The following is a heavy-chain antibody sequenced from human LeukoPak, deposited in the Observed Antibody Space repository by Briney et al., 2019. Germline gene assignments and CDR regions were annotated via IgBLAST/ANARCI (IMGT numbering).Heavy chain of an antibody. D-gene: IGHD4-23*01. CDR1: GFTFDDYA. CDR3: ARGGKAQDY. J-gene: IGHJ4*02. CDR2: ISWNSGSI. V-gene: IGHV3-9*03. Sequence: GRSLRLSCAASGFTFDDYAMHWVRQAPGKGLEWVSGISWNSGSIGYADSVKGRFTISRDNAKNSLYLQMNSLRAGDMALYYCARGGKAQDYWGQGTLVTVSS.